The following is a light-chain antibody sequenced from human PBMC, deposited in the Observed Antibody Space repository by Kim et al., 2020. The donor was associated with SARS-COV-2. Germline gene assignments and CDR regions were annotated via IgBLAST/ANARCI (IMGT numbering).Light chain of an antibody. CDR2: GAS. CDR3: QKYGSAPPYT. J-gene: IGKJ2*01. V-gene: IGKV1-27*01. CDR1: QAISNY. Sequence: ASVGDRVTITCRASQAISNYLAWYQQKPGKVPKLLIYGASTLQSGVPSRFSGSGSGTDFTLTITSLQPEDVATYYCQKYGSAPPYTFGQGTKLEI.